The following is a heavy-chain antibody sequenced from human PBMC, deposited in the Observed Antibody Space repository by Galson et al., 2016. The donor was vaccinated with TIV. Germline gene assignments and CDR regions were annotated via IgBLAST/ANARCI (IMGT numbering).Heavy chain of an antibody. CDR1: GFSLSTSGVA. J-gene: IGHJ3*02. CDR2: IYWDDDK. D-gene: IGHD2-2*01. CDR3: AHRRSVASAVLDAFDI. Sequence: PALVKPTQTLTLTCTFSGFSLSTSGVAVGWIRQPPGKALEWLALIYWDDDKRYRPSLKSRLTITKDTPKNQVLLTVTNLDPEDTATYYCAHRRSVASAVLDAFDIWGPGTVVPVSS. V-gene: IGHV2-5*02.